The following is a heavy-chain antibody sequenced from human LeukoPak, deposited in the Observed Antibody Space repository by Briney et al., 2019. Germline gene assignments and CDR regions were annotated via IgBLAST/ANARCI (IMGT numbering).Heavy chain of an antibody. CDR1: GFTVSSNY. V-gene: IGHV3-66*01. CDR3: ARDPHYYDSSGYYHYYYGMDV. Sequence: GGSLRLSCAASGFTVSSNYMSWVRQAPGKGLEWVSVIYSGGSTYYADSVKGRFTISRDNSKNTLYLQMNSLRAEDTAVYYCARDPHYYDSSGYYHYYYGMDVWGQGTTVTVSS. D-gene: IGHD3-22*01. J-gene: IGHJ6*02. CDR2: IYSGGST.